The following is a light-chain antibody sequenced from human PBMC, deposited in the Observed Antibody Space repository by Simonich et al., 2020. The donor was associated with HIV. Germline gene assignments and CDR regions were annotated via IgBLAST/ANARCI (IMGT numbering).Light chain of an antibody. V-gene: IGKV1-12*01. CDR2: AAS. CDR3: QQAINFPRT. J-gene: IGKJ1*01. CDR1: QGISSW. Sequence: DIQMTQSPSSVSASVGDRVTISCRESQGISSWLAWYQHKPGKAPRLLMYAASSLQSGVPSRFSGSGSGTKFTLTISSLQPEDFATYYCQQAINFPRTFGQGTKVEVK.